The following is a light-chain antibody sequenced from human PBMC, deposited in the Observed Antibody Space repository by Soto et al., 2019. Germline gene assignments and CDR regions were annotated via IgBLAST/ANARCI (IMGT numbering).Light chain of an antibody. CDR2: EVN. CDR3: SSFVATNNLRV. J-gene: IGLJ1*01. V-gene: IGLV2-8*01. Sequence: QSVLTQPPSASGSPGQSVTISCTGTSSDIGAYKYVSWYQQHPGKAPKLIIYEVNERPSGVPDRFSGSKSGNTTSLTVSGLQPDDEAEYYCSSFVATNNLRVFGTGTKVTVL. CDR1: SSDIGAYKY.